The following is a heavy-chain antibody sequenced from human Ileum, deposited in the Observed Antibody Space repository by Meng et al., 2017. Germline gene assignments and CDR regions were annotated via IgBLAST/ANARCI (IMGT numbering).Heavy chain of an antibody. D-gene: IGHD3-22*01. Sequence: HVRLQESGPGRVKPSQTLSLTSTCSGGSISGGHYFWSWIRQHPEKGLEWIGYIYHSGVTYYSPSLKSRLTISVDTSKNQFSLKLSSVTAADTAIYYCARGVVTYYDSSTLTWFDPWGQGALVTVSS. CDR2: IYHSGVT. CDR3: ARGVVTYYDSSTLTWFDP. CDR1: GGSISGGHYF. V-gene: IGHV4-31*02. J-gene: IGHJ5*02.